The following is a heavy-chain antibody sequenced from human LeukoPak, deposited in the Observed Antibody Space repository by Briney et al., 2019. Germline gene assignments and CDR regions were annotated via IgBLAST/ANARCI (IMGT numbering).Heavy chain of an antibody. CDR1: GFTFDDYA. CDR2: ISWNSGSI. D-gene: IGHD2-2*01. V-gene: IGHV3-9*01. Sequence: GRSLRLSCAASGFTFDDYAMHWVRQAPGKGLEWVSGISWNSGSIGYADSVKGRFTISRDNAKNSLYLQMNSLRAEDTALYYCARECWSTRCYYVDYWGQGTLVTVSS. CDR3: ARECWSTRCYYVDY. J-gene: IGHJ4*02.